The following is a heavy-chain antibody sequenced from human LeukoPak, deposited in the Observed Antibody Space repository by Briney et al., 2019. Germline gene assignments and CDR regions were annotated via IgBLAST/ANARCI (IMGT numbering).Heavy chain of an antibody. Sequence: PGGSLRLSCAASGFTFSNYGMHWVRQAPGKGLEWVAFIRYDGSNKYYADSVKGRFTISRDNSKNTLYLQMNSLRAEDTAVYYCAKDSVILRYFDWFKTYYYYYYMDVWGKGTTVTISS. CDR2: IRYDGSNK. D-gene: IGHD3-9*01. V-gene: IGHV3-30*02. CDR1: GFTFSNYG. CDR3: AKDSVILRYFDWFKTYYYYYYMDV. J-gene: IGHJ6*03.